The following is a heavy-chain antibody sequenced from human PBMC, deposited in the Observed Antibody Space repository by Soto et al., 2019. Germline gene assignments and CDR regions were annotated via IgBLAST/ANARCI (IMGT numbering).Heavy chain of an antibody. CDR2: ISYDGGNK. Sequence: GGSLRLSCAASGFTLSSYAVHWVRQAPGKGLECVAVISYDGGNKYYADSVKGRFTISRDNSKNTLYLRMNSLRAQDTAVYYCARDQDRRQLVPLRAFYYYYGMDVWGQGTTVTVS. D-gene: IGHD6-13*01. V-gene: IGHV3-30-3*01. CDR1: GFTLSSYA. J-gene: IGHJ6*02. CDR3: ARDQDRRQLVPLRAFYYYYGMDV.